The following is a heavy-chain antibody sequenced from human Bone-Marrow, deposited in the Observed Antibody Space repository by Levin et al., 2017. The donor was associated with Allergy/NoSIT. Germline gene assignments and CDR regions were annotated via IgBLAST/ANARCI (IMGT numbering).Heavy chain of an antibody. CDR2: ISYDGSNK. CDR1: GFTFSSYA. J-gene: IGHJ3*02. CDR3: ANEGDSPSPDAFDI. D-gene: IGHD3-16*01. V-gene: IGHV3-30*04. Sequence: GGSLRLSCAASGFTFSSYAMHWVRQAPGKGLEWVAVISYDGSNKYYADSVKGRFTISRDNSKNTLYLQMNSLRAEDTAVYYCANEGDSPSPDAFDIWGQGTMVTVSS.